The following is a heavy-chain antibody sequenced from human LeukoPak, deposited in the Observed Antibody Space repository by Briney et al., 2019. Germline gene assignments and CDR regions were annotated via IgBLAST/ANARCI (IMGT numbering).Heavy chain of an antibody. CDR2: ISGSGGST. V-gene: IGHV3-23*01. CDR1: GFTFSSYA. Sequence: PGGSLRLSCAASGFTFSSYAMSWFRRAPGRGLEWVSAISGSGGSTYYADSVKGRFTISRDNSKNTLYLQMNSLRAEDTAVYYCAKDDDYGDYGGQGTLVTVSS. CDR3: AKDDDYGDY. J-gene: IGHJ4*02.